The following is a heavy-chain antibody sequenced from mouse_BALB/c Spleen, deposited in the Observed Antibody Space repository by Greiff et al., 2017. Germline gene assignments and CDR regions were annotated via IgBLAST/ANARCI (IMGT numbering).Heavy chain of an antibody. Sequence: DVQLVESGGGLVKPGGSLKLSCAASGFTFSSYAMSWVRQTPEKRLEWVASISSGGSTYYPDSGKGRFTISRDNARNILYLQMSSLRSEDTAMYYCARGDYYGSSSPWFAYWGQGTLVTVSA. V-gene: IGHV5-6-5*01. J-gene: IGHJ3*01. CDR3: ARGDYYGSSSPWFAY. D-gene: IGHD1-1*01. CDR1: GFTFSSYA. CDR2: ISSGGST.